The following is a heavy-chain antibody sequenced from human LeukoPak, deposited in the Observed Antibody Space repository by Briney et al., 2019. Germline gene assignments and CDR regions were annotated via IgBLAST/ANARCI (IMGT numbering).Heavy chain of an antibody. J-gene: IGHJ4*02. V-gene: IGHV3-74*01. Sequence: GGSLRLSCSASGFTFSSYWMHWVRQAPGKGLVWVSHINGDGSGTTYADSVKGRFTISRDNAKNTLDLQMNSLRGEDTAVYYCGNLDTPMGYWGQGTLVTVSS. CDR3: GNLDTPMGY. CDR1: GFTFSSYW. CDR2: INGDGSGT. D-gene: IGHD5-18*01.